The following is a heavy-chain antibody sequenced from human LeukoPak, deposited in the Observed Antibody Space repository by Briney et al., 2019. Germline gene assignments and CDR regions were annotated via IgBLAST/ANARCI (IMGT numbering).Heavy chain of an antibody. CDR1: GYTLTELS. V-gene: IGHV1-24*01. J-gene: IGHJ4*02. D-gene: IGHD2-21*02. Sequence: ASVKVSCKVSGYTLTELSMHWVRQAPGKGLEWMGGFDPEDGETIYAQKFQGRVTITTDESTSTAYMELSSLRSEDMAVYYCARTRPRTTYCGGDCYGGYFDYWGQGTLVTVSS. CDR3: ARTRPRTTYCGGDCYGGYFDY. CDR2: FDPEDGET.